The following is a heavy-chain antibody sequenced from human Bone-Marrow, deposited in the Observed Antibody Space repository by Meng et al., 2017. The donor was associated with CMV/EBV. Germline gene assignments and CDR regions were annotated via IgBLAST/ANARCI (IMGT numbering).Heavy chain of an antibody. V-gene: IGHV1-69*10. D-gene: IGHD2-2*01. CDR3: ATSSRYCSSTRCYSVVEYGMDV. Sequence: SVKVSCKASGYTFTSYYMHWVRQAPGQGLEWMGGIIPILGIANYAQKFQGRVTITADKSTSTAYMELSSLRSEDTAVYYCATSSRYCSSTRCYSVVEYGMDVWGQGTTVTVSS. CDR1: GYTFTSYY. CDR2: IIPILGIA. J-gene: IGHJ6*02.